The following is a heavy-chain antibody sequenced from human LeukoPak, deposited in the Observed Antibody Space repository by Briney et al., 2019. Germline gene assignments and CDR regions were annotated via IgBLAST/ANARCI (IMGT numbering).Heavy chain of an antibody. CDR3: AREYGSGSLDY. CDR1: GFTFSSYS. D-gene: IGHD3-10*01. Sequence: GGSLRLSCAASGFTFSSYSMNWVRQAPGMGLEWVSSISSSTNYIFYADSVKGRFTISGDNAKNSLYLQMNGLRAEDTAVYYCAREYGSGSLDYWGQGTLVTVSS. CDR2: ISSSTNYI. V-gene: IGHV3-21*01. J-gene: IGHJ4*02.